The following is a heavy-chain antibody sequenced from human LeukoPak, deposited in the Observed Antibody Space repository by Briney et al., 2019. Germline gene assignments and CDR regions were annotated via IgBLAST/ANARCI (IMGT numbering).Heavy chain of an antibody. CDR2: INPNSGGT. D-gene: IGHD3-3*01. CDR1: GYTFTGYY. J-gene: IGHJ4*02. CDR3: ARDLEDFWSGYYSRCFDY. V-gene: IGHV1-2*02. Sequence: GASVKVSCKASGYTFTGYYMHRVRQAPGQGLEWMGWINPNSGGTNYAQKFQGRVTMTRDTSISTAYMELSRLRSDDTAVYYCARDLEDFWSGYYSRCFDYWGQGTLVTVSS.